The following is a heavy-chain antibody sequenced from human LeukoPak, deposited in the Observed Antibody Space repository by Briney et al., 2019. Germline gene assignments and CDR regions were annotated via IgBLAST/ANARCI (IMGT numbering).Heavy chain of an antibody. V-gene: IGHV3-30*04. CDR3: ARTEGIAAASRGFYY. D-gene: IGHD6-13*01. CDR1: GFTFSSYA. CDR2: ISYDGSNK. J-gene: IGHJ4*02. Sequence: PGGSLRLSCAASGFTFSSYAMHWVRQAPGKGLEWVAVISYDGSNKYYADSVKGRFTISRDNSNNTLYLQMNSLRAEDTAVYYCARTEGIAAASRGFYYWGQGTLVTVSS.